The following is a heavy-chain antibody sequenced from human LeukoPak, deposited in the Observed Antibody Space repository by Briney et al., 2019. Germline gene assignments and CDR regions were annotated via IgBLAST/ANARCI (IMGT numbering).Heavy chain of an antibody. Sequence: PGGSLRLSCSASGFTFSSYAMHWVRQAPGKGLEYVSAISSNGGSTYYADSVKGRFTISRDNSKNTLYLQMSSLRAEDTAMYYCVKSADDSYGPTFDYWGQGTLVTVSP. D-gene: IGHD5-18*01. CDR2: ISSNGGST. CDR3: VKSADDSYGPTFDY. CDR1: GFTFSSYA. V-gene: IGHV3-64D*06. J-gene: IGHJ4*02.